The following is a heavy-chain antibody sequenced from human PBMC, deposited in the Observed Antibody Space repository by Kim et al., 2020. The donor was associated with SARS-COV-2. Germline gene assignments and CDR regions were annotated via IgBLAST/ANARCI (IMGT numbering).Heavy chain of an antibody. CDR3: ARDAGGGDWNY. D-gene: IGHD2-21*02. CDR2: T. J-gene: IGHJ4*02. Sequence: TKYSQKFQGRVTITRDTSASTAYMELSSLTSEDTAVYYCARDAGGGDWNYWGQGTLVTVSS. V-gene: IGHV1-3*01.